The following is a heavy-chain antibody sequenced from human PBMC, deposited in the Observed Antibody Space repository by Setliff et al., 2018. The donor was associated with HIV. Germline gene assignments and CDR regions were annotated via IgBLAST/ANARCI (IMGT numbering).Heavy chain of an antibody. V-gene: IGHV4-39*07. CDR1: GVSISSSSYF. CDR2: IYFSGST. J-gene: IGHJ3*02. CDR3: ARGRTPSYGGDYRDTFDI. D-gene: IGHD4-17*01. Sequence: SETLSLTCAVSGVSISSSSYFWGWIRRPPGTGLDWIGSIYFSGSTYYNPSLESRVTISMDTSKNQFSLKLTSVTAADTAVYYCARGRTPSYGGDYRDTFDIWGPGTKDTVSS.